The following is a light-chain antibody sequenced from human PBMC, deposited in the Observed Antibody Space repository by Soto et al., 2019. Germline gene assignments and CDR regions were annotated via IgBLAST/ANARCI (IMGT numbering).Light chain of an antibody. CDR2: GAS. Sequence: DIQVTQSPSSLSASVGGRVTITCRASQSIDNYLNWYQQKPGIAPNLLIYGASTLQSGVPSRFSGSGSGTDFTLTITTLQPEDFATYYCQQTYSTPLTVGGGTKVEI. J-gene: IGKJ4*01. V-gene: IGKV1-39*01. CDR3: QQTYSTPLT. CDR1: QSIDNY.